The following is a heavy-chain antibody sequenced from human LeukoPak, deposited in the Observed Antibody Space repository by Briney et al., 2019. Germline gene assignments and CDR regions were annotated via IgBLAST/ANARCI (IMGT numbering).Heavy chain of an antibody. J-gene: IGHJ3*02. V-gene: IGHV4-59*12. D-gene: IGHD3-3*01. CDR1: GGSISTYY. CDR2: IYYSGST. Sequence: SETLSLTCTVSGGSISTYYWSWIRQSPGKGLEWIGHIYYSGSTYYNPSLKSRVTISVDRSKNQFSLKLSSVTAADTAVYYCASGGLRFITDAFDIWGQGTMVTVSS. CDR3: ASGGLRFITDAFDI.